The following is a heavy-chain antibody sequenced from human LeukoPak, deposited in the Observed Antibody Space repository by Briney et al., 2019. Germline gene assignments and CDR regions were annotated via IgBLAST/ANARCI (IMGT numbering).Heavy chain of an antibody. V-gene: IGHV4-38-2*01. CDR1: GYAISSGFY. D-gene: IGHD3-10*01. Sequence: SGTLSLTCAVSGYAISSGFYWGWVRQPPGKGREWIGRSYHSGSADYNLSLKSRVTISVDKSKNQFSLNMSYVTAADTAVYYCATTYYYGSGSYYNGIYYFDYWGQGTLVIVSS. CDR3: ATTYYYGSGSYYNGIYYFDY. J-gene: IGHJ4*02. CDR2: SYHSGSA.